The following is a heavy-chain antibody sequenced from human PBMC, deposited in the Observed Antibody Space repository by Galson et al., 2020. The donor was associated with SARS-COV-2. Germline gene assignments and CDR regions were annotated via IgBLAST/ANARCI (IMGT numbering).Heavy chain of an antibody. Sequence: GESLKISCAASGFTFSTYGMHWVRQTPGKGLQWLAYIIGADSLRYYADSVQGRFTISRDNAQNSLYLQMDNLSDEDTAVYYCAKGSGNWATLKMDVWGQGTTVTVSS. V-gene: IGHV3-48*02. CDR2: IIGADSLR. CDR3: AKGSGNWATLKMDV. J-gene: IGHJ6*02. CDR1: GFTFSTYG. D-gene: IGHD1-26*01.